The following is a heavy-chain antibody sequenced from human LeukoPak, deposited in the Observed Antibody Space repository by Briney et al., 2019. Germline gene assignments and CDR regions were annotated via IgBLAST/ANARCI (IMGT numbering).Heavy chain of an antibody. CDR3: ARGSWYGDFDY. CDR1: GFTFSSYW. CDR2: IKQDGSEK. Sequence: GGSLRLSCAASGFTFSSYWMSWVRQAPGKGLEWVANIKQDGSEKYYVDSVKGRFTISTDNAKNSLYLQMNSLRAEDTAVYYCARGSWYGDFDYWGQGTLVTVSS. D-gene: IGHD6-13*01. V-gene: IGHV3-7*01. J-gene: IGHJ4*02.